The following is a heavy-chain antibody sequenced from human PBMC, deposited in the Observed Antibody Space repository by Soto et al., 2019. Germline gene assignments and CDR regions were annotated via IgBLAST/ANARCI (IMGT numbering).Heavy chain of an antibody. J-gene: IGHJ5*02. CDR2: IKPNSGVT. Sequence: GASVKVSCKASGYTFTGKYLHWVRQAPGQGLEWMGWIKPNSGVTNYAEKFQGRVTMTRETSISTAYMDLTRLKSDDTAVYYCAGDIVSTTGCFDPWGQGTLVTVSS. CDR1: GYTFTGKY. CDR3: AGDIVSTTGCFDP. D-gene: IGHD3-16*02. V-gene: IGHV1-2*02.